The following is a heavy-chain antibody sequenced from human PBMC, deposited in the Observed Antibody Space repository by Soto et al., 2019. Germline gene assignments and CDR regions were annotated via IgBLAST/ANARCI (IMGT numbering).Heavy chain of an antibody. Sequence: QVQLQQWGAGLLKPSETLSLTCAVYGGSFSGYYWSWIRQPPGKGLEWIGEIIHSGSTNYNPSLKSRVAISVDASKSQFSLKLSSETAPDTAVYYCARVGFNWNDDYYGMDVWGQGATVTVSS. CDR3: ARVGFNWNDDYYGMDV. CDR2: IIHSGST. CDR1: GGSFSGYY. D-gene: IGHD1-20*01. V-gene: IGHV4-34*12. J-gene: IGHJ6*02.